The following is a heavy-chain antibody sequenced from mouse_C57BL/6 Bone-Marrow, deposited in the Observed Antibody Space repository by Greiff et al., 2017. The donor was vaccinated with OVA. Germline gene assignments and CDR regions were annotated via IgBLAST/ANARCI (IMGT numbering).Heavy chain of an antibody. CDR1: GYTFTSYW. D-gene: IGHD1-1*01. CDR2: IYPGSGRT. CDR3: ARSGITTVEGDFAMDY. Sequence: VQLQQSGAELVKPGASVKMSCKASGYTFTSYWITWVKQRPGQGLEWIGDIYPGSGRTNYNEKFKSKATLTVDTSSSPAYMQLSSLTSDDSAVYYCARSGITTVEGDFAMDYWGQGTSVTVSS. V-gene: IGHV1-55*01. J-gene: IGHJ4*01.